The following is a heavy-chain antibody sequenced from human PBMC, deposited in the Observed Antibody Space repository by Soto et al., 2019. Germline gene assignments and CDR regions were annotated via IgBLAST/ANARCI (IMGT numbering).Heavy chain of an antibody. J-gene: IGHJ4*02. CDR1: GFTFSTYA. CDR2: VSGSDGTT. D-gene: IGHD5-12*01. CDR3: AKGFTPTYSGSYCAF. Sequence: GGSLRLSCVASGFTFSTYAMYWVRQAPGKGLEWVSAVSGSDGTTSYVDSVKGRFTISRDNSKSTLFLQMNKLRAEDTAIYYCAKGFTPTYSGSYCAFWGQGTLLTVSS. V-gene: IGHV3-23*01.